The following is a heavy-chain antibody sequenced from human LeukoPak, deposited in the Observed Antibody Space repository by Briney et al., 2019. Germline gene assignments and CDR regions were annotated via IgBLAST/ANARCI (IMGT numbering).Heavy chain of an antibody. CDR3: ARTSYSSSWYGYNWFDP. J-gene: IGHJ5*02. CDR2: ISSSSTI. CDR1: GFTFSSYS. V-gene: IGHV3-48*02. Sequence: GGSLRLSCAASGFTFSSYSMNWVRQAPGKGLEWVSYISSSSTIYYADSVKGRFTISRDNAKNSLYLQMNSLRDEDTAVYYCARTSYSSSWYGYNWFDPWGQGTLVTVSS. D-gene: IGHD6-13*01.